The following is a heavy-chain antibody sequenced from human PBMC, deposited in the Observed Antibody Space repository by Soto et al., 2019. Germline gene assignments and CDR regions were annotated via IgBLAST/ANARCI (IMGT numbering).Heavy chain of an antibody. D-gene: IGHD5-18*01. CDR2: TYYRSKWYN. V-gene: IGHV6-1*01. CDR3: ARAGQLWLFWYFDY. Sequence: QSQTLSLTCAISGDSVSSNSAAWNWIRQSPSRGLEWLGRTYYRSKWYNDYAVSVKSRITINPDTSKNQFSLQLNAVTPEDTAVYYCARAGQLWLFWYFDYWGQGTLVTVSS. J-gene: IGHJ4*02. CDR1: GDSVSSNSAA.